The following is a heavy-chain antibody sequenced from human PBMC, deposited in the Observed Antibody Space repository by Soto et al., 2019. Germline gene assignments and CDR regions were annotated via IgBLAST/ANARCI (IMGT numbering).Heavy chain of an antibody. CDR1: GGSISSYY. J-gene: IGHJ4*02. CDR2: IYYSGST. V-gene: IGHV4-59*08. Sequence: SETLSLTCTVSGGSISSYYWSWIRQPPGKGLEWIGYIYYSGSTNYNPSLKSRVTISVDTSKNQFSLKLSSVTAADTAVYYCATANAPSDFDYWGQGTLVTVSS. CDR3: ATANAPSDFDY. D-gene: IGHD2-2*01.